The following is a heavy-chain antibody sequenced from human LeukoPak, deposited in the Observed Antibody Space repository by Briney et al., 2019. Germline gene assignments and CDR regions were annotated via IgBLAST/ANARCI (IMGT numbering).Heavy chain of an antibody. CDR2: ISSSSSYI. Sequence: GGSLRLSCAASGFTFSSYAMSWVRQAPGKGLEWVSSISSSSSYIYYADSVKGRFTISRDNAKNSLYLQMNSLRAEDTAVYYCARYSSGWPLDYWGQGTLVTVSS. V-gene: IGHV3-21*01. J-gene: IGHJ4*02. CDR3: ARYSSGWPLDY. D-gene: IGHD2-21*01. CDR1: GFTFSSYA.